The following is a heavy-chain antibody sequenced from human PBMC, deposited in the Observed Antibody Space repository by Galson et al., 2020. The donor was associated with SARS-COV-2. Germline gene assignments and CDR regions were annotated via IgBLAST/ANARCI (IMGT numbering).Heavy chain of an antibody. CDR2: IKHDGSEK. CDR1: GFGFSYYW. J-gene: IGHJ5*02. Sequence: VGSLRLSCEASGFGFSYYWMSWVRQAPGRGLEWVANIKHDGSEKYYVDSVKGRFTISRDNPKNSLYLQMNNLRVEDTAVYHCARVDCSGGGCYPGNHWGRGTLVTVSS. CDR3: ARVDCSGGGCYPGNH. V-gene: IGHV3-7*03. D-gene: IGHD2-15*01.